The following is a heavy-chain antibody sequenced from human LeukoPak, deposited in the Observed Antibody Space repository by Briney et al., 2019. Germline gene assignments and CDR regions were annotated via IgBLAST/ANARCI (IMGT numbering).Heavy chain of an antibody. J-gene: IGHJ6*03. CDR3: ARQGYDSSGYQDYYYYYYMDV. CDR1: GGSISSSSYY. CDR2: IYYSGST. Sequence: SETLSLTCTVSGGSISSSSYYWGWIRQPPGKGLEWIGSIYYSGSTYYNPSLKSRVTISVDTSKNQFSLKLSSVTAADTAVYYYARQGYDSSGYQDYYYYYYMDVWGKGPRSPSP. V-gene: IGHV4-39*01. D-gene: IGHD3-22*01.